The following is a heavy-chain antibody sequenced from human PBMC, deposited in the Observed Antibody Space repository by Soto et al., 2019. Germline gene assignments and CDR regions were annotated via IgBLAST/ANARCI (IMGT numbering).Heavy chain of an antibody. CDR2: IYYSGNT. Sequence: PSETPSLTCTVSGGSISSYYWSWIRQPPGKGLEWIGYIYYSGNTNYNPSLKSRVTISVDTSKNQFSLKVRSVTAADTAMYYCARSLPYSTSSVHYYYGMDVWGQGTTVTVSS. CDR3: ARSLPYSTSSVHYYYGMDV. V-gene: IGHV4-59*12. D-gene: IGHD6-6*01. CDR1: GGSISSYY. J-gene: IGHJ6*02.